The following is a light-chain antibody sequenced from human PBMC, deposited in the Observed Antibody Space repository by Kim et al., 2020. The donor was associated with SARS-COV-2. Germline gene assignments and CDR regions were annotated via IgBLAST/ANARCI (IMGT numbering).Light chain of an antibody. CDR2: EVS. J-gene: IGLJ1*01. CDR1: TSDFGGL. Sequence: QSALTQPASVSGSPGQWITISCTGTTSDFGGLVSWYQQHPGKAPTLMIYEVSRRPSGVSNRFFGLKSGNTASLTISELQAEDEADYYCSSYSTSNTLVFGTGTKVTVL. CDR3: SSYSTSNTLV. V-gene: IGLV2-14*01.